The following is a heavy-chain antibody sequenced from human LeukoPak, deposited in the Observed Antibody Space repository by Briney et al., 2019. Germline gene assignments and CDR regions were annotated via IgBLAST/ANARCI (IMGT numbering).Heavy chain of an antibody. CDR3: ARGDNSAFDI. CDR2: ISSSSSYI. D-gene: IGHD3-22*01. Sequence: GGSLRLSCAASGFTFSSYSMNWVRQAPGKGLEWVSSISSSSSYIYYADSVNGRFTISRDNAKNSLYLQMNSLRAEDTAVYYCARGDNSAFDIWGQGTMVTVPS. V-gene: IGHV3-21*01. J-gene: IGHJ3*02. CDR1: GFTFSSYS.